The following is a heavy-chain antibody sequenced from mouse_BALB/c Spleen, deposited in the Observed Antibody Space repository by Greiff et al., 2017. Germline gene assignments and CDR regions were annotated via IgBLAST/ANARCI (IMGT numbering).Heavy chain of an antibody. Sequence: EVQVVESGGGLVKPGGSLKLSCAASGFTFSSYAMSWVRQTPEKRLEWVASISSGGSTYYPDSVKGRFTISRDNARNILYLQMSSLRSEDTAMYYCANYLGGDYAMDYWGQGTSVTVSS. CDR3: ANYLGGDYAMDY. CDR1: GFTFSSYA. V-gene: IGHV5-6-5*01. CDR2: ISSGGST. D-gene: IGHD1-1*01. J-gene: IGHJ4*01.